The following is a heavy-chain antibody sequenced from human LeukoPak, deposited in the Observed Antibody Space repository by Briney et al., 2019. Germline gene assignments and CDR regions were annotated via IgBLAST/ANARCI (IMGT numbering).Heavy chain of an antibody. J-gene: IGHJ4*02. CDR3: ARDKVPYFDY. V-gene: IGHV3-66*01. CDR1: GFTVSSNY. CDR2: IYSGGST. Sequence: GGSLRLSCAASGFTVSSNYMSWVRQAPGKGLERVTVIYSGGSTYYADSVKGRFTISRDNSKNTLYLQMNSLRAEDTAVYYCARDKVPYFDYWGQGTLVTVSS.